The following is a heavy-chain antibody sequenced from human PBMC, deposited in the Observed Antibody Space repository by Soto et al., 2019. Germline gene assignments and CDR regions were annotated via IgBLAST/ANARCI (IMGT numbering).Heavy chain of an antibody. D-gene: IGHD2-15*01. J-gene: IGHJ6*03. CDR2: IKSKTDGGTT. Sequence: EVQLVEAGGGLVKPGGSLRLSCAASGFTFSNAWMSWVRQAPGKGLEWVGGIKSKTDGGTTDYAAPVKGRFTISRDDSKHKLYLQMNSLKTEETAVYYCTTVREGMVVDAKGTEGPYYCYMDVWGKGTTVTVSS. CDR1: GFTFSNAW. CDR3: TTVREGMVVDAKGTEGPYYCYMDV. V-gene: IGHV3-15*01.